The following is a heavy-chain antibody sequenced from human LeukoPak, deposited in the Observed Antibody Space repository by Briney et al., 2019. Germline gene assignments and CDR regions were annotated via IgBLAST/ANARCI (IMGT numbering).Heavy chain of an antibody. V-gene: IGHV1-18*01. CDR3: ARDPIWFGESPPINWFDP. Sequence: ASVKVSCKASGYTFTSYGISWVRQAPGQGLEWMGWISAYNGNTNYAQKLQGRVTMTTDTSTSTAYMELRSLRSDDTAVYYCARDPIWFGESPPINWFDPWGQGTLVTASS. D-gene: IGHD3-10*01. CDR1: GYTFTSYG. CDR2: ISAYNGNT. J-gene: IGHJ5*02.